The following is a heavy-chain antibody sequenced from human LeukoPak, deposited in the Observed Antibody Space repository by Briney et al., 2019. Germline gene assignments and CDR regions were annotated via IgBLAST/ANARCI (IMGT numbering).Heavy chain of an antibody. CDR1: GFTFSSYA. Sequence: GGSLRLSCAASGFTFSSYAMSWVRQAPGRGLEWVLAISGSGGSTYYADSVKGRFTISRDNSKNTLYLQMNSLRAEDTAVYYCAKTLVPVVMNAFDIWGQGTMVTVSS. CDR2: ISGSGGST. V-gene: IGHV3-23*01. D-gene: IGHD3-22*01. CDR3: AKTLVPVVMNAFDI. J-gene: IGHJ3*02.